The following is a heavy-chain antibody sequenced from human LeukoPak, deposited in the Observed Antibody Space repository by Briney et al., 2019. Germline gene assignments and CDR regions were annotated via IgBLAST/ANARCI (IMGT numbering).Heavy chain of an antibody. J-gene: IGHJ4*02. CDR3: TTHKSSVIAC. D-gene: IGHD2-21*01. Sequence: PGGSHRLSCAPSGFTFSNAWVSWVRQAPGRGLEWVGRIKSKTDGGTTDYAAPMKGRFTISRDDSKNTLYLQMNSLKTEDTAVYYCTTHKSSVIACRGQGTLVTVSS. CDR2: IKSKTDGGTT. V-gene: IGHV3-15*01. CDR1: GFTFSNAW.